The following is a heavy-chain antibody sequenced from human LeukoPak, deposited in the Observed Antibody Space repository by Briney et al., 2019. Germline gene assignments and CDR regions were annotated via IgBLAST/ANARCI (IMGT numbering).Heavy chain of an antibody. CDR1: GGSISSSSYY. CDR3: ASTYYYGSGAFLAYWFDP. Sequence: SETLSLTCTVSGGSISSSSYYWGWIRQPPGKGLEWIGSIYYSGSTYYNPSLKSRVTISVDTSKNQFSLKLSSVTAADTAVYYCASTYYYGSGAFLAYWFDPWGQGTLVTVSS. V-gene: IGHV4-39*01. D-gene: IGHD3-10*01. CDR2: IYYSGST. J-gene: IGHJ5*02.